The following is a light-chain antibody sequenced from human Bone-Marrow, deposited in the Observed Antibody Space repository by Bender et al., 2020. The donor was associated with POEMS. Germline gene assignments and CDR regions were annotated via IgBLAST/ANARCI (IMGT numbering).Light chain of an antibody. J-gene: IGLJ3*02. V-gene: IGLV3-25*03. CDR2: KNN. CDR3: QSSDSSGTYSV. CDR1: TLPKQY. Sequence: SFELTQPPSVSVAAGQTATITCSAETLPKQYAFWYRQKPGQAPMLVLYKNNKRPAGLSELLSASNAGTTATLTISGAQAEDEADFYCQSSDSSGTYSVFGGGTKLTVL.